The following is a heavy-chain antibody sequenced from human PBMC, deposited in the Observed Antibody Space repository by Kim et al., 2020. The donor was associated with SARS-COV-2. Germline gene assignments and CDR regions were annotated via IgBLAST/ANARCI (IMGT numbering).Heavy chain of an antibody. D-gene: IGHD2-15*01. J-gene: IGHJ5*02. CDR1: GYTFTSYG. Sequence: ASVKVSCKASGYTFTSYGISWVRQAPGQGLEWMGWISAYNGNTNYAQKLQGRVTMTTDTSTSTAYMELRSLRSDDTAVYYCARALFSYGGGSCYSGCSWFDPWGQGTLVTVSS. CDR3: ARALFSYGGGSCYSGCSWFDP. CDR2: ISAYNGNT. V-gene: IGHV1-18*04.